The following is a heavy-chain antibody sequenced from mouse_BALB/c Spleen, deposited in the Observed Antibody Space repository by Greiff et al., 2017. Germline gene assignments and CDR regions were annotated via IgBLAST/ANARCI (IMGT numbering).Heavy chain of an antibody. D-gene: IGHD1-1*01. Sequence: VQLQQSGPELVKPGASVKISCKASGYAFSSSWMNWVKQRPGQGLEWIGRIYPGDGDTNYNGKFKGKATLTADKSSSTAYMQLSSLTSVDSAVYFCARSPYYGSSYSFAYWGQGTLVTVSA. CDR3: ARSPYYGSSYSFAY. CDR1: GYAFSSSW. CDR2: IYPGDGDT. J-gene: IGHJ3*01. V-gene: IGHV1-82*01.